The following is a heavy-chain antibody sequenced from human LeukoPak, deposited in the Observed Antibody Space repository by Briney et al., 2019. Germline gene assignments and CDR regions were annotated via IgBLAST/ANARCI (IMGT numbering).Heavy chain of an antibody. V-gene: IGHV4-39*01. CDR2: IYYSGST. D-gene: IGHD2-2*01. J-gene: IGHJ3*02. Sequence: PSETLSLTCTVSGGSISSSSYYWGWIRQPPGKGLEWIGSIYYSGSTYYNPSLKSRVTISVDASKNQFSLKLSSVTAADTAVYYCARYCSSTSCPYAFDIWGQGTMVTVSS. CDR1: GGSISSSSYY. CDR3: ARYCSSTSCPYAFDI.